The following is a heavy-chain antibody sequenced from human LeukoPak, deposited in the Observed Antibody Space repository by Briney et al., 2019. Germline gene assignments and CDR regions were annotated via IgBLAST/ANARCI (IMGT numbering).Heavy chain of an antibody. D-gene: IGHD4-23*01. V-gene: IGHV4-34*01. Sequence: SETLSLTCAVYDGSFSGYYWSWIRQPPGKGLEWIGENNHSGSTNYNPSLKSRVTISVDTSKNQFSLKLSSVTAADTAVYYCARLKGSGGAGYRGQGTLVTVSS. CDR1: DGSFSGYY. CDR2: NNHSGST. J-gene: IGHJ4*02. CDR3: ARLKGSGGAGY.